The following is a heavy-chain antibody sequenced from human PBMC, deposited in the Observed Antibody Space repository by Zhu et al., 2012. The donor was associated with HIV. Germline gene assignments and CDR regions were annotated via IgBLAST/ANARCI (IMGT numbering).Heavy chain of an antibody. Sequence: QVQLQESGPGLVKPSETLSLTCTVSGGSISSHYWSWIRQPPGKGLEWIGYIYYSGSTNYNPSLKSQVTISVDTSKNQFSLKLSSVTAADTAVYYCARGWAEIPYAFDIWGQGTMVTVSS. D-gene: IGHD5-24*01. J-gene: IGHJ3*02. CDR1: GGSISSHY. CDR2: IYYSGST. CDR3: ARGWAEIPYAFDI. V-gene: IGHV4-59*11.